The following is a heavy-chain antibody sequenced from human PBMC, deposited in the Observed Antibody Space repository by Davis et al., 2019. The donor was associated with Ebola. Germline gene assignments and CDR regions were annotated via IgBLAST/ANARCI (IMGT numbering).Heavy chain of an antibody. Sequence: PSETLSLTCAVSGGSINSSNWWRWVRQPPGKGLEWIGEIYDSGSTIYNLSLKSRVTISVDKSRNQFSLKLSSVTAADTAVYYCATDVWISGSSNSFHHWGQGTLVTVSS. D-gene: IGHD6-6*01. CDR3: ATDVWISGSSNSFHH. CDR1: GGSINSSNW. V-gene: IGHV4-4*02. J-gene: IGHJ1*01. CDR2: IYDSGST.